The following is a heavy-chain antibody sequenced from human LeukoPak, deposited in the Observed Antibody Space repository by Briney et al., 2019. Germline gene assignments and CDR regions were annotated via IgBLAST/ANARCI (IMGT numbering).Heavy chain of an antibody. D-gene: IGHD3-10*01. CDR3: ARDPAITLLRGVIDY. CDR2: ISSSGATK. CDR1: GFTFRSYE. Sequence: GGSLRLSCAASGFTFRSYEMNWVRQAPGKGLERVSYISSSGATKYYADSMKGRFTISRDNAKNSLYLQMNSLRAEDTAVYYCARDPAITLLRGVIDYWGQGTLVTVSS. V-gene: IGHV3-48*03. J-gene: IGHJ4*02.